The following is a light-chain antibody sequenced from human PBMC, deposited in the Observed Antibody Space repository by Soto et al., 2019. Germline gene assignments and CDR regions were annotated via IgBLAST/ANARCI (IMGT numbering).Light chain of an antibody. Sequence: DIQMTQSPSSLSASVGDRVTITCRASQGIGNYLAWYQQRPGKVPKLLIYAASTLQSGVPSRFSGSGSGPDFTLTISSVQPEDVATYYCQKYDHAPLTFGGGTKVDIK. V-gene: IGKV1-27*01. CDR2: AAS. J-gene: IGKJ4*01. CDR3: QKYDHAPLT. CDR1: QGIGNY.